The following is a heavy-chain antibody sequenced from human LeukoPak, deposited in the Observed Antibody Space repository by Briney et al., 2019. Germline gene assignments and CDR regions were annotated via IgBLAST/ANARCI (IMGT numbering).Heavy chain of an antibody. CDR2: ISGGGGST. V-gene: IGHV3-23*01. J-gene: IGHJ4*02. Sequence: GGSLRLSCAASGFTFSNHGMNWVRQAPGKGLEWVSAISGGGGSTYYADSVKGRFTISRDNSKNTLYLQMNSLRAEDTAVYYCAKARCSGGSCYAGFDYWGQGTLVTVSS. CDR3: AKARCSGGSCYAGFDY. CDR1: GFTFSNHG. D-gene: IGHD2-15*01.